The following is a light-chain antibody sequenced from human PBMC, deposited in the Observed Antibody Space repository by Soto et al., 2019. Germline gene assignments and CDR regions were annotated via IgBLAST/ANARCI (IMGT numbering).Light chain of an antibody. Sequence: ENVLTQSPGTLSLSPGERATLSCRASQSVSSSYLAWYQQKPGQAPRLLIYGVSSRATGIPDRFSGSGSGKDLTLTISRLEPEEFAVYDCEHFFHSPPITFGYGTRLEIK. CDR3: EHFFHSPPIT. CDR2: GVS. V-gene: IGKV3-20*01. CDR1: QSVSSSY. J-gene: IGKJ5*01.